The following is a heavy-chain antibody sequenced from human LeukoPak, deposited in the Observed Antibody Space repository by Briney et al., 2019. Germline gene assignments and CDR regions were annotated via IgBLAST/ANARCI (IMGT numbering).Heavy chain of an antibody. D-gene: IGHD3-22*01. CDR2: IYYSGST. J-gene: IGHJ4*02. CDR3: AKGPYYYDSSGYDMIGTKYYFDY. V-gene: IGHV4-31*03. Sequence: PSQTLSLTCTVSGGFISSGGYYWSWIRQHPGKGLEWIGYIYYSGSTNYNPSLKSRVTISVDTSKNQFSLKLSSVTAADTAVYYCAKGPYYYDSSGYDMIGTKYYFDYWGQGTLVTVSS. CDR1: GGFISSGGYY.